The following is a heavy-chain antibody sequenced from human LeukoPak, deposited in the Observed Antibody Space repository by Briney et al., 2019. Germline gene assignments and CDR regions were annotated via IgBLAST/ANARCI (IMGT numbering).Heavy chain of an antibody. J-gene: IGHJ4*02. CDR2: IYYSGST. D-gene: IGHD3-10*01. CDR1: GGSISSSSYY. V-gene: IGHV4-39*01. Sequence: PSETLSLTCTVSGGSISSSSYYWGWIRQPPGKGLEWIGSIYYSGSTYYNPSLKSRVTISVDTSKNRFSLKLSSVTAADTAVYYCARGQPIRMVRGVIFDYWGQGTLVTVSS. CDR3: ARGQPIRMVRGVIFDY.